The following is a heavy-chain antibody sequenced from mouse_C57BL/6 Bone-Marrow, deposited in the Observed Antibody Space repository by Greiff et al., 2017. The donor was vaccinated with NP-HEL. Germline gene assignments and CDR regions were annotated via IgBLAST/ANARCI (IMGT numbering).Heavy chain of an antibody. CDR1: GFTFSSYA. Sequence: EVQGVESGEGLVKPGGSLKLSCAASGFTFSSYAMSWVRQTPEKRLEWVAYISSGGDYIYYADTVKGRFTISRDNARNTLYLQMSSLKSEDTAMYYCTRGGYYYGSNYWYFDVWGTGTTVTVSS. CDR2: ISSGGDYI. D-gene: IGHD1-1*01. V-gene: IGHV5-9-1*02. CDR3: TRGGYYYGSNYWYFDV. J-gene: IGHJ1*03.